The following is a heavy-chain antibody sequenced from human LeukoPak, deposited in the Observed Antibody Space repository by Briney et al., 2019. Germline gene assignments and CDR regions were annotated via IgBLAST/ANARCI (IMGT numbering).Heavy chain of an antibody. CDR3: ARDVDSTMVLFDY. J-gene: IGHJ4*02. V-gene: IGHV1-18*01. CDR2: VSGYSGNT. D-gene: IGHD5-18*01. Sequence: ASVKVSCKASGYTFSSYGTSWVRQAPGQGLEWMGWVSGYSGNTKYAQKVHDRVTMTTDTSTSTAYMELRSLRSDDTAVYYCARDVDSTMVLFDYWGQGILVTVSS. CDR1: GYTFSSYG.